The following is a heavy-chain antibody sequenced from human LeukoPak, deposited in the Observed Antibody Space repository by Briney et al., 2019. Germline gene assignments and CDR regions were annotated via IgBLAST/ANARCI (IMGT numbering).Heavy chain of an antibody. Sequence: ASVKVSCKAFGYTFTSNYMHWVRQAPGQGPEWMGVISPSGGSTTYAQKFQGRVTLTRDMSTSTDYLEPSSLRSEDTAVYYCAPGITIHTSHPFDYWGQGTLVTVSS. CDR1: GYTFTSNY. V-gene: IGHV1-46*01. CDR2: ISPSGGST. CDR3: APGITIHTSHPFDY. D-gene: IGHD3-9*01. J-gene: IGHJ4*02.